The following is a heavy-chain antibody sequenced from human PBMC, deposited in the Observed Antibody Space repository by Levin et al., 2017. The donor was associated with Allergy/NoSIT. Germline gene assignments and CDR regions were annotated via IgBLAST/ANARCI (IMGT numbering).Heavy chain of an antibody. V-gene: IGHV3-21*01. CDR2: ISSSSSYI. CDR3: ARETLDYYDSSGYYPLDY. Sequence: GESLKISCAASGFTFSSYSMNWVRQAPGKGLEWVSSISSSSSYIYYADSVKGRFTISRDNAKNSLYLQMNSLRAEDTAVYYCARETLDYYDSSGYYPLDYWGQGTLVTVSS. CDR1: GFTFSSYS. J-gene: IGHJ4*02. D-gene: IGHD3-22*01.